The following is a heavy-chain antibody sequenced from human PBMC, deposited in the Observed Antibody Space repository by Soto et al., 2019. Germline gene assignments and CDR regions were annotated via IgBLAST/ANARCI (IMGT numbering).Heavy chain of an antibody. J-gene: IGHJ4*02. D-gene: IGHD3-22*01. CDR1: AGSTSSSSSY. Sequence: QLQLQESGPGLAKPSETLSLTCTVSAGSTSSSSSYWGMIRQPPGKRLEWVGSIYYLGNTYCNPSLGSRVTNSVHTSKHQSCLAPRPLTASEKACFYFEGLYPYERRAYHLNYWGQGARVSVSS. V-gene: IGHV4-39*01. CDR3: EGLYPYERRAYHLNY. CDR2: IYYLGNT.